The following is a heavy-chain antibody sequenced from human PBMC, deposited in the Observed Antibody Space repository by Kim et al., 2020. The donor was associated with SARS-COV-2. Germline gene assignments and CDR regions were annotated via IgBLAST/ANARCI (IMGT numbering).Heavy chain of an antibody. CDR3: VKVLRTYSGYDY. J-gene: IGHJ4*02. D-gene: IGHD5-12*01. V-gene: IGHV3-64D*09. CDR2: ISSNGAGT. Sequence: GGSLRLSCSASGFTFNNYAMNWVRQAPGKGLEYVSGISSNGAGTYYADSVKGRFTISRDNSKNTLHLQMTSLRAEDTAVYYCVKVLRTYSGYDYWGQGTQVNVSS. CDR1: GFTFNNYA.